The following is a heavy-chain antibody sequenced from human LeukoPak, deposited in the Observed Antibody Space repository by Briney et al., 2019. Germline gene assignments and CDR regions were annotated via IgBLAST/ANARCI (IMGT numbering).Heavy chain of an antibody. Sequence: GGSLRLPCAASGFNFGSYSMTWVRQAPGKGLEWVSVISADSATTFYADSVKGRFTISRDNAKNSLYLQMNSLRAEDTAVYYCARDDSQYYYDSSGYYFDYWGQGTLVTVSS. CDR1: GFNFGSYS. J-gene: IGHJ4*02. D-gene: IGHD3-22*01. CDR2: ISADSATT. V-gene: IGHV3-21*01. CDR3: ARDDSQYYYDSSGYYFDY.